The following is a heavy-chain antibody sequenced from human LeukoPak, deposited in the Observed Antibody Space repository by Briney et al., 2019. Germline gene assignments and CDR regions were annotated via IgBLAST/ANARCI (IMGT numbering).Heavy chain of an antibody. CDR3: ARDGGIAAAEGFDP. CDR2: ISSSGST. Sequence: SETLSLTCTVSGDSISSGDYYWSWIRQPAGKGLEWIGRISSSGSTNYNPSLKSRVTISVDTSKNQFSLKLSSVTAADTAVYYCARDGGIAAAEGFDPWGQGTLVTVSS. CDR1: GDSISSGDYY. J-gene: IGHJ5*02. D-gene: IGHD6-13*01. V-gene: IGHV4-61*02.